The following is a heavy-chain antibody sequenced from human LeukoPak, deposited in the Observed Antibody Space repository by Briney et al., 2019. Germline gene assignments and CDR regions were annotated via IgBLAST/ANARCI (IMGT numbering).Heavy chain of an antibody. V-gene: IGHV4-30-4*01. CDR2: IYYSGST. J-gene: IGHJ6*02. D-gene: IGHD6-13*01. CDR3: ARDRFTIAAAGTGALYGMDV. CDR1: GGSISSGDYY. Sequence: SETLSLTCTVSGGSISSGDYYWSWIRQPPGKGPEWIGYIYYSGSTYYNPSLKSRVTISVDTSKNQFSLKLSSVTAADTAVYYRARDRFTIAAAGTGALYGMDVWGQGTTVTVSS.